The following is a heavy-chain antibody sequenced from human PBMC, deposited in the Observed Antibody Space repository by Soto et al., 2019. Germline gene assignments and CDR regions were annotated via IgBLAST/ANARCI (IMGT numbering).Heavy chain of an antibody. CDR1: GGSLSGYY. CDR3: VREGYYDSWGYYYGMDV. CDR2: INHGGHT. D-gene: IGHD3-3*01. J-gene: IGHJ6*02. Sequence: QVQLQQWGAGLLKPSETLSLTCAVYGGSLSGYYWSWIRQPPGKGLEWIGEINHGGHTNYNPSLKSRVTISADTSKNQFSLKVTSLTAADTAVYYCVREGYYDSWGYYYGMDVWGQGTTVTVSS. V-gene: IGHV4-34*01.